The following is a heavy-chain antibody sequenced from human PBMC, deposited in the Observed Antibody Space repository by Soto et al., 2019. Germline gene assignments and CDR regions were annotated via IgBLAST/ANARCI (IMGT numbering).Heavy chain of an antibody. CDR3: ARGLYSSSTGELAY. Sequence: HPGGSLRLSCAASGFSFSSYGLHWVRQAPGKGLEWVAVIWYDGSNKYYADSVKGRFTISRDNSKNTLYLQMNSLRDEDTAVYYCARGLYSSSTGELAYWGQGTLVTVSS. CDR1: GFSFSSYG. V-gene: IGHV3-33*01. J-gene: IGHJ4*02. D-gene: IGHD6-19*01. CDR2: IWYDGSNK.